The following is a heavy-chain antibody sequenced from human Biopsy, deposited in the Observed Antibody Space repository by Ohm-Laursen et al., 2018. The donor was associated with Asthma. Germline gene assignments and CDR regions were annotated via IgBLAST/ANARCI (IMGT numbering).Heavy chain of an antibody. D-gene: IGHD3-3*01. CDR3: ARDVMEWYLPAFDF. CDR2: GGSYYDGGLK. J-gene: IGHJ4*02. V-gene: IGHV3-30-3*01. CDR1: GFTFRSYA. Sequence: SLRLSCAASGFTFRSYAMHWVRQAPGKGLEWGAVGGSYYDGGLKYYADYVNGRFTVSRDDSKNTLYLQMNSLRPDDTAVYYCARDVMEWYLPAFDFWGQGTLVTVSS.